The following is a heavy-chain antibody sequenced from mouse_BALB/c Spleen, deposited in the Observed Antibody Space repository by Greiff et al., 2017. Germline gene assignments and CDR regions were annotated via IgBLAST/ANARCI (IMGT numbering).Heavy chain of an antibody. Sequence: VQLQQSGTVLARPGASVKMSCKASGYTFTSYWMHWVKQRPGQGLEWIGAIYPGNSDTSYNQKFKGKAKLTAVTSTSTAYMELSSLTNEDSAVYYCTSQAPYGYDGAWFAYWGQGTLVTVSA. J-gene: IGHJ3*01. V-gene: IGHV1-5*01. CDR1: GYTFTSYW. D-gene: IGHD2-2*01. CDR2: IYPGNSDT. CDR3: TSQAPYGYDGAWFAY.